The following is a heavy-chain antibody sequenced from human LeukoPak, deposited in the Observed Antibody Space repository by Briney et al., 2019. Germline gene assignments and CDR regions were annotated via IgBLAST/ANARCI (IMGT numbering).Heavy chain of an antibody. CDR2: ISYDGNNK. CDR3: ARVDVLSGG. Sequence: PGGSLRLSCAGSGFTFSHYGIHWVRQAPGKGLEWVAVISYDGNNKYYADSVKGRFTISRDNAKNTLYLQMNSLRAEDTAVYYCARVDVLSGGWGQGTLVTVSS. V-gene: IGHV3-30*03. J-gene: IGHJ4*02. D-gene: IGHD2-8*01. CDR1: GFTFSHYG.